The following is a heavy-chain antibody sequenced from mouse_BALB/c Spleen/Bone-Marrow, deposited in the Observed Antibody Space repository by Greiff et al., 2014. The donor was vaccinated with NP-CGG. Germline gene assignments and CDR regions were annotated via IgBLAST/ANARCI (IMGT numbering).Heavy chain of an antibody. CDR2: IAPGSGST. V-gene: IGHV1S41*01. CDR3: ARFPIYYGNYGAMGY. J-gene: IGHJ4*01. Sequence: DLVKPGASVKLSCKASGYTFTSYWINWIKQRPGQGLEWIGRIAPGSGSTYYNEMFKGKATLTVDTSSSTAYIQLSILSSEDSAVYFCARFPIYYGNYGAMGYWGQGTSVTVSS. CDR1: GYTFTSYW. D-gene: IGHD2-1*01.